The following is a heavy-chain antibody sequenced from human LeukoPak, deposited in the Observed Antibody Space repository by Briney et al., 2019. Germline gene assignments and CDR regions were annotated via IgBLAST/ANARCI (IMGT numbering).Heavy chain of an antibody. J-gene: IGHJ4*02. Sequence: SETLSLTCTVSGDSISRRTYYWDWIRQPPGKGREWIGSVYYGRSPYFNPSLESRATISVDTSKNHFSLKMSSVTAADTAVYYCARSSGTGTFSYWGQGTLVTVSS. CDR3: ARSSGTGTFSY. CDR1: GDSISRRTYY. V-gene: IGHV4-39*02. CDR2: VYYGRSP. D-gene: IGHD6-25*01.